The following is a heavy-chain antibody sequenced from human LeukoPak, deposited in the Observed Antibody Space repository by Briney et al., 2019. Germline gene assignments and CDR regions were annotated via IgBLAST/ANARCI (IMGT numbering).Heavy chain of an antibody. D-gene: IGHD3-3*01. V-gene: IGHV3-23*01. J-gene: IGHJ3*02. CDR2: ISGSGGST. CDR1: GFTFSSYA. Sequence: PGGSLRLSCAASGFTFSSYAMSWVRQAPGKGLEWVAAISGSGGSTYYADSVKGRFTISRANSKNKLYLHMDSLRAEDTAVYYCAKDGIRFLEWPDAFDIWGQGTMVTVSS. CDR3: AKDGIRFLEWPDAFDI.